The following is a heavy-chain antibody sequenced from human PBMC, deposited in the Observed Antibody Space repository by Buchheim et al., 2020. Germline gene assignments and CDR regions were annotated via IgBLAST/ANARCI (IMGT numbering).Heavy chain of an antibody. Sequence: QVQLQESGPGLVKPSQTLSLTCTVSGGSISSGGYYWSWIRQHPGKGLEWIGYIYYSGSTYYNPSLKSRVTISVDTSKNQFSLKLSCVTAAATAVYYCARVDTYCDILTGYDVDQRFDPWGQGTL. CDR1: GGSISSGGYY. CDR2: IYYSGST. V-gene: IGHV4-31*03. CDR3: ARVDTYCDILTGYDVDQRFDP. D-gene: IGHD3-9*01. J-gene: IGHJ5*02.